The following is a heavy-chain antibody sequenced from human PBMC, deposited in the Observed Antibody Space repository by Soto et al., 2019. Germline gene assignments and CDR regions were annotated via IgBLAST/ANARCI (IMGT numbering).Heavy chain of an antibody. Sequence: PGESLKISCHGSGYIFANYWIAWVRQMPGKGLEWVGVIYPGDSDTRYSPSFRGQVTISADKSISHVYLQWSSLKASDTAMYYCARNRLRQYYYGMDVWGQGTTVTVSS. CDR2: IYPGDSDT. V-gene: IGHV5-51*01. D-gene: IGHD3-10*01. J-gene: IGHJ6*02. CDR1: GYIFANYW. CDR3: ARNRLRQYYYGMDV.